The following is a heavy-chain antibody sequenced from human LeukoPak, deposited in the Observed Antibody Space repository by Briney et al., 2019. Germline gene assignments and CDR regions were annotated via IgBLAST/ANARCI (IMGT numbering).Heavy chain of an antibody. V-gene: IGHV3-23*01. Sequence: PGGSPRLSCAASGFTFSSYAMSWVRQAPGKGLEWVSAISGSGGSTYYADSVKGRFTISRDNSKNTLYLQMNSLRAEDTAVYYCAKGSIVVVTAPEYYFDYWGQGTLVTVSS. CDR1: GFTFSSYA. D-gene: IGHD2-21*02. CDR3: AKGSIVVVTAPEYYFDY. J-gene: IGHJ4*02. CDR2: ISGSGGST.